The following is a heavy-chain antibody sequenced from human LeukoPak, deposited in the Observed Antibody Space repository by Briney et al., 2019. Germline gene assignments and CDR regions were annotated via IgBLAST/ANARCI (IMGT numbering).Heavy chain of an antibody. CDR1: GYTFTGFY. CDR2: INPNSGGT. D-gene: IGHD2-2*01. Sequence: ALVKVSCKASGYTFTGFYMHWVRQAPGQGLEWMGWINPNSGGTNYAQKFQGWATMTRDTSISTAYMELSRLRSDDTAVYYCARGRVYCSSTSCSYPNWFDPWGQGTLVTVSS. V-gene: IGHV1-2*04. J-gene: IGHJ5*02. CDR3: ARGRVYCSSTSCSYPNWFDP.